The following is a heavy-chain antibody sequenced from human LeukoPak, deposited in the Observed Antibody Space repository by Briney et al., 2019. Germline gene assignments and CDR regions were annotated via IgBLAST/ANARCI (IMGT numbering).Heavy chain of an antibody. CDR1: GGSVSSGNYY. J-gene: IGHJ4*02. V-gene: IGHV4-61*01. CDR3: AREGRYYDRGPFDY. CDR2: IDYSGST. D-gene: IGHD3-10*02. Sequence: SETLSLTCTVSGGSVSSGNYYWSWIRQPPGKGLERIGYIDYSGSTNYNPSLKCRVSTSVDTSKNQFSLRLSSVTAADTAVYYCAREGRYYDRGPFDYWGQGTLVTVSS.